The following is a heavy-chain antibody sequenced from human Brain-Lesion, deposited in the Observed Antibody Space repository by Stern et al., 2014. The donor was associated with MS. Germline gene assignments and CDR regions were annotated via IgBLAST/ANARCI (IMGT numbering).Heavy chain of an antibody. CDR1: GDTLSCFG. Sequence: QVQLVQSEAEVRKPGSPVKVSCKTSGDTLSCFGFSWTRRPPGPGLECIGGITPFLGSTNFAEKFQGRVTIIADESTSTAYMELSSLRSEDTAVYYCARDNYDNGMDVWGQGTTVTVSS. CDR2: ITPFLGST. V-gene: IGHV1-69*01. CDR3: ARDNYDNGMDV. J-gene: IGHJ6*02.